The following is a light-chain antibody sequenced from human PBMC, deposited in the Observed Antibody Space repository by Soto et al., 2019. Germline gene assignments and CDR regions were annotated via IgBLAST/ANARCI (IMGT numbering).Light chain of an antibody. CDR3: HQYGTAPLT. Sequence: EIVLTQSPGTLSLSPGERATLSCRASQSVSSSYLAWYQQKPGQAPRLLIYGASSRATGIPDRFSGSGPGTDFTLTISRLEPEDFSVYYCHQYGTAPLTFGPGTKVDIK. J-gene: IGKJ3*01. V-gene: IGKV3-20*01. CDR1: QSVSSSY. CDR2: GAS.